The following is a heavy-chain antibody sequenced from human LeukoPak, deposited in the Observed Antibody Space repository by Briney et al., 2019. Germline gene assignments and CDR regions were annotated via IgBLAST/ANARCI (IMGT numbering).Heavy chain of an antibody. Sequence: PGGSLRLSCAASGFTFSSYWMSWVRQAPGKGLEWVANIKQDGSEKYYVDSVKGRFTISRDNAKNSLYLQMNSLRAEDTAVYYCAREVMGYRLRSTATYYYYYMDVWGKGTTVTISS. J-gene: IGHJ6*03. CDR2: IKQDGSEK. D-gene: IGHD4-17*01. V-gene: IGHV3-7*01. CDR1: GFTFSSYW. CDR3: AREVMGYRLRSTATYYYYYMDV.